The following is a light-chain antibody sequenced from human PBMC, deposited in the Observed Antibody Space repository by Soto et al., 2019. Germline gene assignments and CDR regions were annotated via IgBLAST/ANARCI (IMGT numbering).Light chain of an antibody. Sequence: QSALTQPASVPGSPGQSITISCTGTSSDVGGHNYVSWYQQHPGKAPKLMIYEVTNRPSGVSNRFSGSKSGNTASLTISGLQAEDEADYYCSSYTFTSTLYVFGTGTKVTVL. J-gene: IGLJ1*01. CDR2: EVT. CDR3: SSYTFTSTLYV. V-gene: IGLV2-14*01. CDR1: SSDVGGHNY.